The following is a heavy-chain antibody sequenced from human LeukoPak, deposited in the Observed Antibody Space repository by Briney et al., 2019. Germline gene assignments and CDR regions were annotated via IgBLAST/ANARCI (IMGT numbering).Heavy chain of an antibody. D-gene: IGHD6-19*01. CDR1: AFIFSGHW. Sequence: GGSLRLSCEGSAFIFSGHWMNWVRQTPGKGLEWVANIKQDGSDRNYVTSVRGRFTISRDNAESSLYLQMNSLRVEDTAVYYCVRNLAVAGTCFDSWGQGTLVTVSS. CDR3: VRNLAVAGTCFDS. CDR2: IKQDGSDR. J-gene: IGHJ4*02. V-gene: IGHV3-7*03.